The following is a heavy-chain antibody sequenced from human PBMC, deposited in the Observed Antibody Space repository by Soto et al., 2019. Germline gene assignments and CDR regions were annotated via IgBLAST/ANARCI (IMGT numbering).Heavy chain of an antibody. J-gene: IGHJ5*02. CDR3: VREDWFDP. Sequence: ASVKVSCKASGYTFTSYYMHWVRQAPGQGLEWMGIINPSGGSTSYAQKFQGRVTMTRDTSTSTAYMELRSLRSDDTAVYYCVREDWFDPWGQGTLVTVSS. CDR2: INPSGGST. V-gene: IGHV1-46*01. CDR1: GYTFTSYY.